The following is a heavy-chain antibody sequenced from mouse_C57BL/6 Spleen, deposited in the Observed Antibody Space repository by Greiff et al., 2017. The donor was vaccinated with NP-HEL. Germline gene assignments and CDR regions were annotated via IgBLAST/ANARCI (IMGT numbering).Heavy chain of an antibody. CDR2: IDPETGGT. J-gene: IGHJ4*01. D-gene: IGHD4-1*01. V-gene: IGHV1-15*01. CDR1: GYTFTDYE. Sequence: VQLQQSGAELVRPGASVTLSCKASGYTFTDYEMHWVKQTPVHGLEWIGAIDPETGGTAYNQKFKGKAILTADKSSSTAYMELRSLTSEDSAVYYCTRWEENWDYWGQGTSVTVAS. CDR3: TRWEENWDY.